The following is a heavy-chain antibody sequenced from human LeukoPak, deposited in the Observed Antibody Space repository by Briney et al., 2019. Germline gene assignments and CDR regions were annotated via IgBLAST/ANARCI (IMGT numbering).Heavy chain of an antibody. CDR3: ARVALSLDAFDI. Sequence: ASVKVSCKASGYTFTSYHMHWVRQAPGQGLEWMGIINPSGGSTSYAQKFQGRVTMTRDTSTSTVYMELSSLRSEDTAVYYCARVALSLDAFDIWGQGTMVTVSS. CDR2: INPSGGST. V-gene: IGHV1-46*01. D-gene: IGHD2/OR15-2a*01. CDR1: GYTFTSYH. J-gene: IGHJ3*02.